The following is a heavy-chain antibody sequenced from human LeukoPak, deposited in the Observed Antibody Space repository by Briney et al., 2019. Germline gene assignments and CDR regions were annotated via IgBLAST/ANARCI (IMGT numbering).Heavy chain of an antibody. V-gene: IGHV1-8*01. D-gene: IGHD6-13*01. CDR2: MNPNSGNT. J-gene: IGHJ5*02. CDR1: GYTFTSYD. Sequence: GASVKVSCKASGYTFTSYDINWVRQATGQGLEWMGWMNPNSGNTGYAQKFQGRVTMTRNTSISTAYMELSSLRSEDTAVYYCAGFSSSWSRVAYNWFDPWGQGTLVTVSS. CDR3: AGFSSSWSRVAYNWFDP.